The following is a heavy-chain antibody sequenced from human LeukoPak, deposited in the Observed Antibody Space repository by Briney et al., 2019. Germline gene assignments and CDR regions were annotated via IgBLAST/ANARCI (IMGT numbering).Heavy chain of an antibody. Sequence: PSETLSLTCAVSGYSISSGYYWGWIRQPPGKGLEWIGSIYHSGSTYYNPSLKSRVTISVDTSKNQFSLKLSSVTAADTAVYYCASPTYYYDSSGLDWYFDLWGRGTLVTVSS. CDR2: IYHSGST. CDR1: GYSISSGYY. D-gene: IGHD3-22*01. CDR3: ASPTYYYDSSGLDWYFDL. V-gene: IGHV4-38-2*01. J-gene: IGHJ2*01.